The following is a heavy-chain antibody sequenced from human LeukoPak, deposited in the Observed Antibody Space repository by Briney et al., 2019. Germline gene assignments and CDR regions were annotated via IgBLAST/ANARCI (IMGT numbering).Heavy chain of an antibody. CDR3: ARGGGLDV. V-gene: IGHV3-7*03. CDR2: INHNGNVN. CDR1: GFPFSSYW. Sequence: QPGGSLRLSCAASGFPFSSYWMNWARQAPGKGLEWVASINHNGNVNYYVDSVKGRFTISRDNAKNSLYLQMSNLRAEDTAVYFCARGGGLDVWSQGATVTVSS. J-gene: IGHJ6*02. D-gene: IGHD3-16*01.